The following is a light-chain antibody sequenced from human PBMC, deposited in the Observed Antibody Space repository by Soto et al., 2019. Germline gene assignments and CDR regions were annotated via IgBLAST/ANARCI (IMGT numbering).Light chain of an antibody. CDR3: QSYDRSLSSSV. CDR2: GNN. V-gene: IGLV1-40*01. J-gene: IGLJ2*01. CDR1: SSNIGSAYV. Sequence: QSVLTQPPAVSGAPGQRVTISCTGSSSNIGSAYVVYWYQQLPGTAPKLLIYGNNHRPSGVPDRFSGSKSGTSASLAITGLQAEDEADYYCQSYDRSLSSSVFGGGTKLTVL.